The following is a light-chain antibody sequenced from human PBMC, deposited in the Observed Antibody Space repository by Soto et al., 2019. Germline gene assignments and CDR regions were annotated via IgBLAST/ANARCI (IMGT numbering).Light chain of an antibody. J-gene: IGKJ3*01. CDR1: QTVSNN. Sequence: EIVMTQSPATLSVSPGERATLSCRASQTVSNNLAWYQQRLGQAPRLLIYGSSTRATGVPAGVSGSGSGTECTLPIISLHSEDVAVYYCHEYIYWPLFTFGPGTMVDIK. CDR2: GSS. CDR3: HEYIYWPLFT. V-gene: IGKV3-15*01.